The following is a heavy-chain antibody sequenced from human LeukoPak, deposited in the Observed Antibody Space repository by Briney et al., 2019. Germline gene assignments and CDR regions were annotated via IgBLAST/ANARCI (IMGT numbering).Heavy chain of an antibody. Sequence: PGGSLRLSCAASGFTFSSYAMHWVRQAPGKGLEYVSAISSNGGSTYYANSVKGRFTISRDNSKNTLYLQMDSLRAEDTAVYYCARLSAIYSSSWKEKAFDIWGQGTMVTVSS. J-gene: IGHJ3*02. D-gene: IGHD6-13*01. CDR2: ISSNGGST. CDR3: ARLSAIYSSSWKEKAFDI. CDR1: GFTFSSYA. V-gene: IGHV3-64*01.